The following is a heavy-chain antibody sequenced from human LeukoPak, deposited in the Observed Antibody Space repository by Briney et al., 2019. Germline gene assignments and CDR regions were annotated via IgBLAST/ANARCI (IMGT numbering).Heavy chain of an antibody. V-gene: IGHV4-34*12. CDR1: GESLNYYC. CDR2: IFDSKTI. CDR3: ASGAWAARLNS. Sequence: SETLSLTCAVYGESLNYYCWSWIRQSPGKGLEWIGDIFDSKTINYNPSLKSRVTISAATSSQQFSLNLKSVTAADTAVYFCASGAWAARLNSWAQGALVIVSS. J-gene: IGHJ4*02. D-gene: IGHD4-23*01.